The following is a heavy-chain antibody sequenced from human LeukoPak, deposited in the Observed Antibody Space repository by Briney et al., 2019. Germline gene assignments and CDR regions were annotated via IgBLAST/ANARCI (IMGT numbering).Heavy chain of an antibody. J-gene: IGHJ6*03. D-gene: IGHD4-17*01. CDR2: ISYDGSNK. CDR3: ARDIYATVTRGYYYYYMDV. V-gene: IGHV3-30*04. CDR1: GFTFSSYA. Sequence: GGSLRLSCAASGFTFSSYAMHWVRQAPGKGLEWVAVISYDGSNKYYADSVKGRFTISRDNSKNTLYLQMNSLRAEDTAVYYCARDIYATVTRGYYYYYMDVWGKGTTVTISS.